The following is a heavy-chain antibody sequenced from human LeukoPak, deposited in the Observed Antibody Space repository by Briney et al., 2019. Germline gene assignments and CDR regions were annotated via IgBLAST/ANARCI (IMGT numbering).Heavy chain of an antibody. J-gene: IGHJ4*02. D-gene: IGHD5-12*01. CDR3: ARRGGSDSGFDF. Sequence: GESLKISCSGSGYSFTTYWIGWVRQMPGKGLECMGSIYPGDSETRYSLSFQGQVTISADRSISTAYLQWSTLKASDTAMYYCARRGGSDSGFDFWGQGTLVTVSS. CDR1: GYSFTTYW. CDR2: IYPGDSET. V-gene: IGHV5-51*01.